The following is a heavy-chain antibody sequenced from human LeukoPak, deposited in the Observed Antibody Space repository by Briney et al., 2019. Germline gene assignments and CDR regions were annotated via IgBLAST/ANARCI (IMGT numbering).Heavy chain of an antibody. CDR2: MYNSGST. CDR3: ARESGSGSPLDY. J-gene: IGHJ4*02. Sequence: SETLSLTCTVSGGSISGSYWSWIRQPPGKELKWIAYMYNSGSTNYNPSLKSRVTISINTSKNQFSLKLSSLTAADTAIYYCARESGSGSPLDYWGQGTLVTVSS. V-gene: IGHV4-59*01. D-gene: IGHD3-10*01. CDR1: GGSISGSY.